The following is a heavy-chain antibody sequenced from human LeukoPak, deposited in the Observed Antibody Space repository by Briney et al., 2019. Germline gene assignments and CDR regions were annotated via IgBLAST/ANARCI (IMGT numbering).Heavy chain of an antibody. CDR1: GGSISSGGYY. D-gene: IGHD3-10*01. V-gene: IGHV4-31*03. Sequence: SQTLSLTCTVSGGSISSGGYYWSWIRQHPGKGLEWIGYIYYSGSTYYNPSLKSRVTISVDTSKNRFSLKLSSVTAADTAVYYCARGPMVRGVIISGKFDYWGQGTLVTVSS. CDR2: IYYSGST. CDR3: ARGPMVRGVIISGKFDY. J-gene: IGHJ4*02.